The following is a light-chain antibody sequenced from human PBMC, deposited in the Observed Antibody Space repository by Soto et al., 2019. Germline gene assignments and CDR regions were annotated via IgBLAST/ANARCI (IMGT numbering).Light chain of an antibody. J-gene: IGKJ1*01. CDR2: DAS. Sequence: QYPSTLSASVGDRVTITCRASQSISSWLAWYQQKPGKAPKLLIYDASSLESGVPSGFSGSGSGTEFTLTICSLKPDDFATYYCQQYNSQWTFGHGTRVDI. CDR3: QQYNSQWT. V-gene: IGKV1-5*01. CDR1: QSISSW.